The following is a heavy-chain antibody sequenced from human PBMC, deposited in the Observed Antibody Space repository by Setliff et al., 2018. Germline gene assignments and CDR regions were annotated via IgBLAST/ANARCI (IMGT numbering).Heavy chain of an antibody. V-gene: IGHV4-61*02. J-gene: IGHJ6*03. D-gene: IGHD3-3*01. CDR2: IYTDGST. Sequence: SETLSLTCTVSGDSISSRRNYWGWFRQPAGKGPECIGRIYTDGSTKYNPSPNSRVTLLIDTAKNQISLRLSSVTAADTAVYFCARVTGFSYMDVWGKGTTVTVSS. CDR3: ARVTGFSYMDV. CDR1: GDSISSRRNY.